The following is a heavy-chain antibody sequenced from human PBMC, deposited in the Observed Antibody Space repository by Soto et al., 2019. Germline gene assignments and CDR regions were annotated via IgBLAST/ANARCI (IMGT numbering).Heavy chain of an antibody. CDR1: GGSISSGGYY. V-gene: IGHV4-31*03. CDR2: IYYSGST. Sequence: QVQLQESGPGLVKPSQTLSLTCTVSGGSISSGGYYWSWIRQHPGKGLEWIGYIYYSGSTYYNPSLQSRVTISVDTSKNQFSLMLSSVTAADTAVYYCATSPTTVTNEYYFDYWGQGTLVTVSS. J-gene: IGHJ4*02. CDR3: ATSPTTVTNEYYFDY. D-gene: IGHD4-17*01.